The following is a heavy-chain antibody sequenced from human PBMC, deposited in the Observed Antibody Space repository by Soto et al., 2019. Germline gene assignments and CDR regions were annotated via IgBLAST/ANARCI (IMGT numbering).Heavy chain of an antibody. J-gene: IGHJ4*02. D-gene: IGHD3-22*01. Sequence: QVQLVQYGAEVKKPGASVKVSCKASGYTFTGYYMHWVRQAPGQGLEWMGWINPNSGGTNYAQKFQGRVTMTRDTSISTAYMELSRLRSDDTAVYYCAREPPGYYYDSSGYFDYWGQGTLVTVSS. CDR2: INPNSGGT. CDR1: GYTFTGYY. CDR3: AREPPGYYYDSSGYFDY. V-gene: IGHV1-2*02.